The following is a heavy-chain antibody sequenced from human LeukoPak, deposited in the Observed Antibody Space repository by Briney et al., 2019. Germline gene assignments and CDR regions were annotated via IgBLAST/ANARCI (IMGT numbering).Heavy chain of an antibody. V-gene: IGHV1-18*01. D-gene: IGHD4-17*01. CDR3: AKTTVTSEEYFYYYMDV. CDR1: GYTFTIYG. J-gene: IGHJ6*03. CDR2: IITYNGNT. Sequence: ASVTVSFTTSGYTFTIYGLSWVRQAPGQGLEWMGCIITYNGNTYYSQKLQGRVTMTTDTSTSTAYMELRSLRSDDTAVYYCAKTTVTSEEYFYYYMDVWGKGTTVTVSS.